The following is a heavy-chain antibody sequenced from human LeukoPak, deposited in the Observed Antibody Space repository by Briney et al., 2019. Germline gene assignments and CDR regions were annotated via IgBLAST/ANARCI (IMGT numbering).Heavy chain of an antibody. V-gene: IGHV4-59*01. Sequence: SETLSLTCTVSGGSISSYYWSWIRQPPGKGLEWIGYIYYSGSTNYNPSLKSRVTISVDTSKNQFSLKLSSGTAADTAIFYCARGNGGYAVYWGQGTLVTVSS. CDR2: IYYSGST. CDR1: GGSISSYY. D-gene: IGHD5-12*01. J-gene: IGHJ4*02. CDR3: ARGNGGYAVY.